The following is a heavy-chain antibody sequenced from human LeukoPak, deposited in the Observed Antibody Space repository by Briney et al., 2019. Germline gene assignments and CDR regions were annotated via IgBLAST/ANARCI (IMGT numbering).Heavy chain of an antibody. D-gene: IGHD6-13*01. J-gene: IGHJ4*02. CDR1: GGTFSSYA. CDR2: IIPIFGTA. Sequence: AVKVSCKASGGTFSSYAISWVRQAPGQGLEWLGRIIPIFGTANYAQKFQGRVTITTDESTSTAYMELSSLRSEDTAVYYCARAAVAAGPNYYFDYWGQGTLVSVSS. CDR3: ARAAVAAGPNYYFDY. V-gene: IGHV1-69*05.